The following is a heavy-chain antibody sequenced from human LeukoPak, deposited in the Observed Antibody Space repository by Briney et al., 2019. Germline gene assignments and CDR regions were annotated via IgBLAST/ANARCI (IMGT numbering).Heavy chain of an antibody. CDR2: VYPGDSDT. D-gene: IGHD4-17*01. CDR1: GYRFISYW. CDR3: ARQDPYGDFDY. V-gene: IGHV5-51*01. J-gene: IGHJ4*02. Sequence: GESLKISCKGSGYRFISYWIGWVRQMPGKGLEWMGIVYPGDSDTRYSPSFQGQVTFSADKSISTAYLQWSSLKASDTAMYYCARQDPYGDFDYWGQGTLVTVSS.